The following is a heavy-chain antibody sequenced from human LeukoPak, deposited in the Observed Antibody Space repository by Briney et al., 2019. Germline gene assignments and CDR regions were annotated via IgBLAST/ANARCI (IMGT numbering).Heavy chain of an antibody. CDR2: IYYSGST. V-gene: IGHV4-39*01. CDR3: AGGIAARPFDY. D-gene: IGHD6-6*01. CDR1: GGSISSGTYY. Sequence: SETLSLTCTVSGGSISSGTYYWAWIRQPPGKGLEWIGSIYYSGSTYYNLSLKSRVTISVDTSKNQFSLKLSSVTAADTAVYYCAGGIAARPFDYWGQGTLVTVSS. J-gene: IGHJ4*02.